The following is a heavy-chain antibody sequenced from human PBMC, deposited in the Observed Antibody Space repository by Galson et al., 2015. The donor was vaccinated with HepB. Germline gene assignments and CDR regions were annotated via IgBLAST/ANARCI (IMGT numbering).Heavy chain of an antibody. CDR1: GYTFTSYN. CDR3: ATVIRSNFFDF. CDR2: INTNAGNP. V-gene: IGHV7-4-1*02. J-gene: IGHJ4*02. Sequence: VSCKASGYTFTSYNLNWVRQAPGQGLEWMGWINTNAGNPTYAQGFTGRFVFSLDTSVSTAYLQISSLKAEDTAVYSCATVIRSNFFDFWGQGTLVTVSS. D-gene: IGHD3-10*01.